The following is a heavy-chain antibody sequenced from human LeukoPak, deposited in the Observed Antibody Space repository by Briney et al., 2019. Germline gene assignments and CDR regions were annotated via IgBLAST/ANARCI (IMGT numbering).Heavy chain of an antibody. V-gene: IGHV3-23*01. CDR1: AFTFSGYA. Sequence: GGSLRLSCAASAFTFSGYAMNWVRQGPGKGLKWVSVISGGGDGTYYADSVKGRFTISRDNSRNTVYLQMNSLRAEDTAVYYCARSSVGGMYYFDYWGHGALVTVSS. CDR3: ARSSVGGMYYFDY. J-gene: IGHJ4*01. D-gene: IGHD3-16*01. CDR2: ISGGGDGT.